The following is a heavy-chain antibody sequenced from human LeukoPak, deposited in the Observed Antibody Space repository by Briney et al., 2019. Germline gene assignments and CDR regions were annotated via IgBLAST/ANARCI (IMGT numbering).Heavy chain of an antibody. D-gene: IGHD3-10*01. J-gene: IGHJ4*02. Sequence: PGGTLRLTCAASGFSFSNSAMHWVRQAPGKGLEYVSAITGNGAFTYYAHSVRGRFTISRDNSKNTLHLQMGSLRGEDMAIYYCARAEDSGSYDYWGQGTLVTVSS. CDR2: ITGNGAFT. CDR3: ARAEDSGSYDY. CDR1: GFSFSNSA. V-gene: IGHV3-64*01.